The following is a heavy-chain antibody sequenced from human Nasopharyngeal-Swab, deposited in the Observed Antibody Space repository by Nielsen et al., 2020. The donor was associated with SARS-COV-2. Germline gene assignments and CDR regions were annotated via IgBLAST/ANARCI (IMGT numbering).Heavy chain of an antibody. CDR3: ARLSSGLGWFDP. D-gene: IGHD6-19*01. CDR1: GYSFTSYY. Sequence: ASVKVSCKASGYSFTSYYMHWVRQAPGQGLEWMGIINPSGGSTSYAQKFQGRVTMTRDTSTSTVYMELSSLRSEDTAVYYCARLSSGLGWFDPWGQGTLVTVSS. J-gene: IGHJ5*02. CDR2: INPSGGST. V-gene: IGHV1-46*01.